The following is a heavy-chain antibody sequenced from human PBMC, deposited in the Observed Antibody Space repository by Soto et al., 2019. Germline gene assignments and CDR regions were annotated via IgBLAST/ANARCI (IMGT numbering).Heavy chain of an antibody. Sequence: QITLKESGPTLVKPTQTLTLTCTFSGFSLSTSGVGVGWIRQPPGKALEWLALIYWNDDKRYSPSLKSRLTITKATTKNHVVLTITNMDPVDTATYYCAHRRGYSYGHVSDYWRQGTLVTVSS. CDR3: AHRRGYSYGHVSDY. CDR2: IYWNDDK. D-gene: IGHD5-18*01. J-gene: IGHJ4*02. V-gene: IGHV2-5*01. CDR1: GFSLSTSGVG.